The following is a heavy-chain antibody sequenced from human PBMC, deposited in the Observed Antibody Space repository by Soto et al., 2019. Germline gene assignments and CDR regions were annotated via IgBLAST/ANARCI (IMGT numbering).Heavy chain of an antibody. V-gene: IGHV4-39*01. CDR1: GGSISSSSFY. CDR2: MYYSGST. CDR3: ARSVAMPGTRYSDY. D-gene: IGHD6-19*01. J-gene: IGHJ4*02. Sequence: SETLSLTCTVSGGSISSSSFYWGWIRQPPGRGLEWIGTMYYSGSTCYNPSLKSRVTISGDTSKNQFSLKLSSVTAADTAVYYCARSVAMPGTRYSDYWGQGTLVTVSS.